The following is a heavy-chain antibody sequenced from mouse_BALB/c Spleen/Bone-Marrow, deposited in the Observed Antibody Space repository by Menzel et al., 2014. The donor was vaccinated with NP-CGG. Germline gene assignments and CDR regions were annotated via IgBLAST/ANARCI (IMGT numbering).Heavy chain of an antibody. V-gene: IGHV1-14*01. CDR2: VNPYNDGT. Sequence: VHVKQSGPELVKPGASVKMSCKASGYTFTSYVMHWGRQKPGQGLEWIGYVNPYNDGTKYNEKFKGKATLTPDKSSSTAYMELSSLTSEDSAVYYCARRGRIAEALGYWGQGTTLTVSS. D-gene: IGHD6-1*01. CDR3: ARRGRIAEALGY. CDR1: GYTFTSYV. J-gene: IGHJ2*01.